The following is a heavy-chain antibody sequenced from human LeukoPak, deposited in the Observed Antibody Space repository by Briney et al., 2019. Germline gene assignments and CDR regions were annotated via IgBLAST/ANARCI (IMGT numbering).Heavy chain of an antibody. D-gene: IGHD3-10*01. CDR1: GGSISSYY. CDR2: IYYSGST. CDR3: ASSRHSGFPYYFDY. Sequence: SETLSLTCTVSGGSISSYYWSWIRQPPGKGLEWIGYIYYSGSTNYNPSLKSRVTISVDTSKNQFSLKLSSVTAADTAVYYCASSRHSGFPYYFDYWGQGTLVTVSS. J-gene: IGHJ4*02. V-gene: IGHV4-59*01.